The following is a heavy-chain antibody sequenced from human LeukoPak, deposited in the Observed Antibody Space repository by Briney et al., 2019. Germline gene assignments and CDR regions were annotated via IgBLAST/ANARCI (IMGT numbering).Heavy chain of an antibody. J-gene: IGHJ4*02. Sequence: SGGSLRLSCAASGFTFSSYWMSWVRQAPGKGLEWVANIKQDGSEKYYVDSVEGRFTISRDNAKNSLYLQMNSLRAEDTAVYYCARDRSPYYYDSSGYLYWGQGTLVTVSS. D-gene: IGHD3-22*01. CDR3: ARDRSPYYYDSSGYLY. V-gene: IGHV3-7*01. CDR1: GFTFSSYW. CDR2: IKQDGSEK.